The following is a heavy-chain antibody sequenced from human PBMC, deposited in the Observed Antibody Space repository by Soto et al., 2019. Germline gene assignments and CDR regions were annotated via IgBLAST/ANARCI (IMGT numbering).Heavy chain of an antibody. CDR1: GFTFSSYS. V-gene: IGHV3-48*01. J-gene: IGHJ3*02. CDR2: ISSSSSTI. D-gene: IGHD2-15*01. Sequence: GGSLRLSCAASGFTFSSYSMNWVRQAPGKGLEWVSYISSSSSTIYYADSVKGRFTISRDNAKNSLYLQMNSLRAEDTAVYYCARDDPDIVVVVATDAFDIWGQGTMVTVSS. CDR3: ARDDPDIVVVVATDAFDI.